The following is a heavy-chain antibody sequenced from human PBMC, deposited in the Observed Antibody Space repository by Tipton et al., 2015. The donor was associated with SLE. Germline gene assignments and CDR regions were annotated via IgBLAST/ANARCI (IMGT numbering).Heavy chain of an antibody. CDR1: GGSISSSSYY. CDR3: ARRNYDVLTGYYDAFDI. Sequence: TLSLTCTVSGGSISSSSYYWGWIRQPPGKGLEWIGSIYYSGSTNYNPSLKSRVTISVDKSKNHFSMHLTSVTATDTAVYYCARRNYDVLTGYYDAFDIWGQGTRVTVSS. V-gene: IGHV4-39*07. D-gene: IGHD3-9*01. J-gene: IGHJ3*02. CDR2: IYYSGST.